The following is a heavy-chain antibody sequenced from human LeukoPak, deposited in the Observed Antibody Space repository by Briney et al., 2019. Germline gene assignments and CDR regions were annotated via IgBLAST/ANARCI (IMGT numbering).Heavy chain of an antibody. Sequence: GGSLRLSCAASGFTFSSYEMNWARQAPGKGLEWVANIKQDGSEKYYVDSVKGRFTISRDNAKNSLYLQMNSLRAEDTAVYYCARDLTVYYYDSSGLEHWGQGTLVTVSS. D-gene: IGHD3-22*01. CDR2: IKQDGSEK. CDR1: GFTFSSYE. J-gene: IGHJ1*01. CDR3: ARDLTVYYYDSSGLEH. V-gene: IGHV3-7*01.